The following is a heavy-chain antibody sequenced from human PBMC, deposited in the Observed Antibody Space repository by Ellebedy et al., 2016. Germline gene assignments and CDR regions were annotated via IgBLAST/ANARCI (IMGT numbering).Heavy chain of an antibody. D-gene: IGHD2-15*01. CDR1: AFTFNSYA. V-gene: IGHV3-30-3*01. J-gene: IGHJ4*02. CDR2: ISYDGSNK. Sequence: GESLKISXAASAFTFNSYAVHWVRQAPGKGLEWVAIISYDGSNKYYADSVKGRFTISRDNSKNTMYLQISSLRKEDSAVYYCAKEVGCGGGSCYNYFDSWGQGTLVTVSS. CDR3: AKEVGCGGGSCYNYFDS.